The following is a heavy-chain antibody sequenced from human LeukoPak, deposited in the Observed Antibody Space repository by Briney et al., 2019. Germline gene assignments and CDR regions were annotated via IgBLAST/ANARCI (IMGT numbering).Heavy chain of an antibody. CDR3: ARVSILIVPYYAFDI. D-gene: IGHD2/OR15-2a*01. V-gene: IGHV3-66*01. Sequence: GGSLRLSCAASGFTVSSNYMSWVRQAPGKGLEWVSVIYSGGSTYYADSVKGRFTISRDNSKNTLYLQMNSLRAEDTAVYYCARVSILIVPYYAFDIWGQGTMVTVSS. CDR2: IYSGGST. J-gene: IGHJ3*02. CDR1: GFTVSSNY.